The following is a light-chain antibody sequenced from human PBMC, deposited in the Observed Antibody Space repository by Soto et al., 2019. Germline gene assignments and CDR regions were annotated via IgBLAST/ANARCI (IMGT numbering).Light chain of an antibody. J-gene: IGLJ2*01. Sequence: QSVLTQPPSASGTPGQRVTISCSGSSSNIGSNTVNWYQQLPGTAPKLLIYSNNQRPSGVPDRFSGSKSGTSASLTIRGLQSDDEADYYCAAWDDSLHGLLFGGGTKLTVL. V-gene: IGLV1-44*01. CDR3: AAWDDSLHGLL. CDR1: SSNIGSNT. CDR2: SNN.